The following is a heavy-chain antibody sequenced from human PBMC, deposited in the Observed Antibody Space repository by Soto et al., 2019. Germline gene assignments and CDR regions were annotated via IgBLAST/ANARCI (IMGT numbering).Heavy chain of an antibody. J-gene: IGHJ6*02. CDR1: GYTFTGYY. CDR2: INPNSGGT. CDR3: ARDAGAISYYYGMDV. Sequence: GASVKVSCKASGYTFTGYYMHWVRQAPGQGLEWMGWINPNSGGTNYAQKFQGWVTMTRDTSISTAYMELSRLRSDDTAVYYCARDAGAISYYYGMDVWGQGTTVTVSS. V-gene: IGHV1-2*04. D-gene: IGHD2-2*01.